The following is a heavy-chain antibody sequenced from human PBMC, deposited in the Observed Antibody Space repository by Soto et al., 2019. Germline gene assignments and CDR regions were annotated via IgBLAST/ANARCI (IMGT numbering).Heavy chain of an antibody. CDR3: ARVERGTATTVVDAFDI. V-gene: IGHV4-34*01. CDR2: MSHSGGT. CDR1: GGSVNSGNYY. D-gene: IGHD1-1*01. Sequence: QVQLQQWGAGLLKPSETLSLTCAVFGGSVNSGNYYWSWIRQPPGKGLEWIGEMSHSGGTHFNPSAKSLVTISVDTSKNQFSLKMSSVTAADTALYYCARVERGTATTVVDAFDIWGPGTMVTVSS. J-gene: IGHJ3*02.